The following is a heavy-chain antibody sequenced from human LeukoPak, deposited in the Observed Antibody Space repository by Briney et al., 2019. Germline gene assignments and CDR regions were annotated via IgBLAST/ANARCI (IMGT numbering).Heavy chain of an antibody. CDR3: ARSVEGSFDY. J-gene: IGHJ4*02. V-gene: IGHV3-48*01. CDR2: ISSSSSFI. Sequence: GGSLRLSCAASEFTFSDYSMTWVRQTPGKGLEWLSYISSSSSFIYYADSVKGRFTISRDNTKNSLHLQMSSLRVEDTAVYYCARSVEGSFDYWGQGTLVTVSS. D-gene: IGHD6-19*01. CDR1: EFTFSDYS.